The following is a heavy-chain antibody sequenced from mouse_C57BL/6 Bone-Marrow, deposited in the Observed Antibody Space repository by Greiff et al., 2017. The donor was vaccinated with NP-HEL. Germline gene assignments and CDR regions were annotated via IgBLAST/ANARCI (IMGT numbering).Heavy chain of an antibody. CDR2: IHPNSGST. Sequence: VQLQQPGAELVKPGASVKLSCKASGYTFTSYWMHWVKQRPGQGLEWIGMIHPNSGSTNYNEKFKSKATLTVDKSSSTAYMQLSSLTSEDSAVYFCAREAPHYSNRGCAYWGEETLVTVSA. D-gene: IGHD2-5*01. CDR3: AREAPHYSNRGCAY. V-gene: IGHV1-64*01. CDR1: GYTFTSYW. J-gene: IGHJ3*01.